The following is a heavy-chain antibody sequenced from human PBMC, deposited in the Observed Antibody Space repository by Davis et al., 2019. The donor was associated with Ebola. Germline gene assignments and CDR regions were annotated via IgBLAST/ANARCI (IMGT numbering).Heavy chain of an antibody. J-gene: IGHJ2*01. V-gene: IGHV3-33*08. CDR1: GFTFSTYG. D-gene: IGHD5-24*01. CDR3: AKVEIATILSYWYFDL. Sequence: GESLKISCAASGFTFSTYGMHWVRQAPGKGLEWVAVIWYDGSNKYYADSVKGRFTISRDNSKNTLYLQMNSLRAEDTAVYYCAKVEIATILSYWYFDLWGRGTLVTVSS. CDR2: IWYDGSNK.